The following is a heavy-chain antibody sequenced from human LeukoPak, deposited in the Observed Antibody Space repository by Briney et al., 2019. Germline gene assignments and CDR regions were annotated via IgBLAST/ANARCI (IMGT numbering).Heavy chain of an antibody. V-gene: IGHV1-8*03. D-gene: IGHD3-16*01. J-gene: IGHJ3*02. CDR1: GYTFTEYF. Sequence: ASVKVSCKTSGYTFTEYFLHWVRQAPGQGLEWMGWMNPNSGNTGYAQKFQGRVTITRNTSISTAYMELSSLRSEDTAVYYCALYGLLGDAFDIWGQGTMVTVSS. CDR3: ALYGLLGDAFDI. CDR2: MNPNSGNT.